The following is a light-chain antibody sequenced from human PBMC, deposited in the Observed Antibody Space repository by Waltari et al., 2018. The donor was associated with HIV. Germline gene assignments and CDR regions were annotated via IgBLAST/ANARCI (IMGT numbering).Light chain of an antibody. CDR2: RNK. V-gene: IGLV1-44*01. CDR1: SSNIGWNT. CDR3: AAWDDNLNGVV. Sequence: QSVLTQPPSASGTTGPRVTISCSGSSSNIGWNTVTSYQQLPGTAPTLPIYRNKQRPAEVPNRFAGSTSGTSACLAISGLQSEDEADYYCAAWDDNLNGVVFGGGTKLTVL. J-gene: IGLJ2*01.